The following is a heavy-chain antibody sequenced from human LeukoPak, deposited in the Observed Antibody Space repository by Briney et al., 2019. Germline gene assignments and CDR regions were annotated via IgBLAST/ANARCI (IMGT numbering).Heavy chain of an antibody. CDR3: VRESIAAAGQFDY. CDR1: GGSISSSSYY. CDR2: IYYSGST. Sequence: SETLSLTCTVSGGSISSSSYYWGWIRQPPGKGLEWIGSIYYSGSTYYNPSLKSRVTISVDTSKNQFSLKLSSVTAAGTAVYYCVRESIAAAGQFDYWGQGTLVTVSS. J-gene: IGHJ4*02. V-gene: IGHV4-39*07. D-gene: IGHD6-13*01.